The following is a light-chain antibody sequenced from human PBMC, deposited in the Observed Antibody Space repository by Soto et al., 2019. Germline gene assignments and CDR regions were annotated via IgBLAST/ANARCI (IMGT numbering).Light chain of an antibody. CDR2: GGS. CDR1: RSVSSTY. J-gene: IGKJ1*01. CDR3: QQYGNSPPPWT. Sequence: EIVLTQSPGTLSLSPGERATLSCRASRSVSSTYLAWYQQKPGQAPRLLIYGGSSRATGIPDRFSGSGSATSFTLTISRLEPEDLAVYYCQQYGNSPPPWTFGQGTKLDIK. V-gene: IGKV3-20*01.